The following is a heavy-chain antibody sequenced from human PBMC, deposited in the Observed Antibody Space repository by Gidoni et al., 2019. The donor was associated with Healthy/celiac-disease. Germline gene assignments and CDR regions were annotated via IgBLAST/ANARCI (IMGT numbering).Heavy chain of an antibody. CDR2: IISSGSTI. J-gene: IGHJ6*02. V-gene: IGHV3-11*01. CDR3: ARGSWIAVAGGSGLDV. Sequence: QVQLVESGGGVVKPGGSLRLSCAASGFTFRDSYMSWIRQAPGKGLEWVSYIISSGSTIYYADSVKGRFTISRDNAKNSLYLQMNSLRAEDTAVYYCARGSWIAVAGGSGLDVWGQGTTVTVSS. CDR1: GFTFRDSY. D-gene: IGHD6-19*01.